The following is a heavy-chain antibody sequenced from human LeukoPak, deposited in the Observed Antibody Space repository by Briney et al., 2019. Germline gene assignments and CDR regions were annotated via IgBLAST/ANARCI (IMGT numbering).Heavy chain of an antibody. Sequence: PSETLSLTCTVSGGPISSYYWSWIRQPPGKGLEWIGYIYYSGSTNYNPSLKSRVTISVDTSKNQFSLKLSSVTAADTAVYYCARDLRYGRRYYYGMDVWGQGTTVTVSS. CDR2: IYYSGST. J-gene: IGHJ6*02. CDR1: GGPISSYY. V-gene: IGHV4-59*01. CDR3: ARDLRYGRRYYYGMDV. D-gene: IGHD2-15*01.